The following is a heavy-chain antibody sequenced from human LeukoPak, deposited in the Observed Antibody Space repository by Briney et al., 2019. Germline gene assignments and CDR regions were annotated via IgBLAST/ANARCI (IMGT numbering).Heavy chain of an antibody. CDR3: ARKSREFDY. V-gene: IGHV4-34*01. Sequence: SETLSLACAVYGGSFSGYYWSWIRQPPGKGLEWIGEINHSGSTNYNPSLKSRVTISVDTSKNQFSLKLSSVTAADTAVYYCARKSREFDYWGQGTLVTVSS. J-gene: IGHJ4*02. CDR2: INHSGST. CDR1: GGSFSGYY.